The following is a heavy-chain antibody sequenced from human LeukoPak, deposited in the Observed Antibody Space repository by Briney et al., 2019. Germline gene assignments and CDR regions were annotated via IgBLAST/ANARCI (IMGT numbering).Heavy chain of an antibody. V-gene: IGHV4-59*01. J-gene: IGHJ4*02. Sequence: SDTLSLTCTVSGGSISSYYWSWIRQPPGKGLEWIGFIYYSGSTNYNPSLKSRVTISVDTSKNQFSLKLSSVTAADTAVYYCARDNRWTEDDYWGQGTLVTVSS. D-gene: IGHD3-16*02. CDR3: ARDNRWTEDDY. CDR2: IYYSGST. CDR1: GGSISSYY.